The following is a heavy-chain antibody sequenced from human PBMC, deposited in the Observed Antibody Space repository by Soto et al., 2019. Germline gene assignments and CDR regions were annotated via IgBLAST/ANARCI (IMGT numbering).Heavy chain of an antibody. V-gene: IGHV1-3*01. CDR2: LIRDTGNT. J-gene: IGHJ3*01. D-gene: IGHD5-18*01. CDR3: ARDIQTVGPRANDAFDV. CDR1: GFHFGDNL. Sequence: QVQLVESGAELKKPGASVNISCTPSGFHFGDNLIPWVRQGPGQGLEWMGWLIRDTGNTRCSETFQRRVTLSRHPSASIAYLELSGLENEDTALYFCARDIQTVGPRANDAFDVWGQGTKITVSS.